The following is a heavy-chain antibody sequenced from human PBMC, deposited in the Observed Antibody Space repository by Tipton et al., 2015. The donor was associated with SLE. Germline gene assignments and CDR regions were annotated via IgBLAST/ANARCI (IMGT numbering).Heavy chain of an antibody. CDR2: IRYDGSNK. V-gene: IGHV3-30*02. CDR3: AKDRGRIRFLEWWPFYWYFDL. J-gene: IGHJ2*01. D-gene: IGHD3-3*01. Sequence: SLRLSCAASGFTFSSYGMHWVRQAPGKGLEWVAFIRYDGSNKYYADSVKGRFTISRDNSKNTLYLQMNSLRAEDTAVYYCAKDRGRIRFLEWWPFYWYFDLWGRGTLVTVSS. CDR1: GFTFSSYG.